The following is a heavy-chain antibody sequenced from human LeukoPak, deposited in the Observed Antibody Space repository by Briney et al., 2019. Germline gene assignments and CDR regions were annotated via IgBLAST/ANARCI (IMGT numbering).Heavy chain of an antibody. CDR3: ARERSYYGSGSYYFDY. D-gene: IGHD3-10*01. CDR2: ISSSSSYI. CDR1: GFTFSSYS. J-gene: IGHJ4*02. Sequence: GGSLRLSCAASGFTFSSYSMNWVRQAPGKGLEWVSSISSSSSYIYYADSVKGRFTISRDNAKNSLYLQMNSLRAEDTALYYCARERSYYGSGSYYFDYWGQGTLVTVSS. V-gene: IGHV3-21*04.